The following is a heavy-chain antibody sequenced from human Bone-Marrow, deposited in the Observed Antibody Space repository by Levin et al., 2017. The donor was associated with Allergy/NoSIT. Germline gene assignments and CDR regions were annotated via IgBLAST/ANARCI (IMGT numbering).Heavy chain of an antibody. J-gene: IGHJ4*02. V-gene: IGHV5-51*01. CDR3: ARRGGSGWVFYFDH. D-gene: IGHD6-19*01. CDR2: IYPTDSHA. Sequence: GESLKISCKASGYSFANHWIAWVRQVPGKGLEWMGIIYPTDSHATYSPSFQGQVTMSADKTTSTAYLQWRSLKASDTAMYYCARRGGSGWVFYFDHWGQGTLVAVSS. CDR1: GYSFANHW.